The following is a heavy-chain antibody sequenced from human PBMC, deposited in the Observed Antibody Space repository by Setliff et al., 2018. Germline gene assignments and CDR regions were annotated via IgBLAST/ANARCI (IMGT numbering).Heavy chain of an antibody. J-gene: IGHJ6*03. CDR3: ARDREVVGSTRGTYYHYYHMDV. CDR1: GFTFSSYW. Sequence: LRLSCAASGFTFSSYWMSWVRQAPGKGLEWVSVIYSGGSTYYADSVKGRFTISRDNSENTLYLQMNSLRAEDTAVYYCARDREVVGSTRGTYYHYYHMDVWGKGTTVTVSS. V-gene: IGHV3-66*02. CDR2: IYSGGST. D-gene: IGHD1-26*01.